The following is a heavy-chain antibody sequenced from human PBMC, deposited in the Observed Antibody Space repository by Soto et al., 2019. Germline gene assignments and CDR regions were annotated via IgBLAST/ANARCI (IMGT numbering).Heavy chain of an antibody. J-gene: IGHJ6*02. Sequence: ASVKVSCKASGGIFSSYAISWVRQAPGQGLEWMRGIIPIFGTTNYAQKFQGRVTITADESTSTAYMDLSSLRSEDTAVYYCASGPFGVATYYYYYGMDVWGQGTTVTVSS. D-gene: IGHD3-3*01. CDR2: IIPIFGTT. CDR3: ASGPFGVATYYYYYGMDV. CDR1: GGIFSSYA. V-gene: IGHV1-69*13.